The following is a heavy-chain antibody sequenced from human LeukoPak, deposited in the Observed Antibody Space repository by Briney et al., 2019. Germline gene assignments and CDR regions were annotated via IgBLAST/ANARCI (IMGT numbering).Heavy chain of an antibody. V-gene: IGHV3-33*06. Sequence: GGSLRLSCAASGFTFSSYGMHWVGQAPGKGLEWVAVIWYDGSNKYYADSVKGRFTISRDNSKNTLYLQMNSLRAEDTAVYYCAKPRGIFGVVSAFDIWGQGTMVTVSS. CDR2: IWYDGSNK. J-gene: IGHJ3*02. CDR1: GFTFSSYG. D-gene: IGHD3-3*01. CDR3: AKPRGIFGVVSAFDI.